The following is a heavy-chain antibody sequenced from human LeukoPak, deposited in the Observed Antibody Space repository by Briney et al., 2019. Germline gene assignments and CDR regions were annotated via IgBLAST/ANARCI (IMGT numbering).Heavy chain of an antibody. CDR1: GFTFSSYA. V-gene: IGHV3-23*01. CDR3: AKVRDYYDSSGYYDY. Sequence: GGSLRLSCAASGFTFSSYAMSWVRQAPGKGLEWVSAISGSGGSTYYADSVKGRFTISRDNSKNTLYLQMNSLRAEDTAVYYCAKVRDYYDSSGYYDYWGQGTLVTVSS. J-gene: IGHJ4*02. D-gene: IGHD3-22*01. CDR2: ISGSGGST.